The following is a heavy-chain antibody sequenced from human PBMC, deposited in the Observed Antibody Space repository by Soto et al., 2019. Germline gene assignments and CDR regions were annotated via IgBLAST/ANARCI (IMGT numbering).Heavy chain of an antibody. J-gene: IGHJ4*02. CDR1: GGSISSGGYF. D-gene: IGHD7-27*01. Sequence: QVQLQESGPGLVEPSQTLSLTCTVSGGSISSGGYFWSWIRQPPGKGLEWIGHVYNIGSTYSNPSLTSRVTISVDTSKNAFSLRLSFVTAADTAVYYCARGPAGDKVDYWGQGTLVTVSS. CDR3: ARGPAGDKVDY. CDR2: VYNIGST. V-gene: IGHV4-30-4*01.